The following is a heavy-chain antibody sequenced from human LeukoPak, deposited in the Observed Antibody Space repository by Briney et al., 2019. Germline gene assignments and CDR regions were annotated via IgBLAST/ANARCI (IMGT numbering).Heavy chain of an antibody. CDR1: GFTFSSYA. CDR2: INGSGGST. V-gene: IGHV3-23*01. CDR3: AKDRRSWYPRYYYYMDV. J-gene: IGHJ6*03. Sequence: GGSVRLSCAASGFTFSSYAMHWVRQAPCKGLEGVAAINGSGGSTYYTDSVKGRFTISRDNSKNTLNMQMNSLRAEDTAVYYCAKDRRSWYPRYYYYMDVWGKGTTVTVSS. D-gene: IGHD6-13*01.